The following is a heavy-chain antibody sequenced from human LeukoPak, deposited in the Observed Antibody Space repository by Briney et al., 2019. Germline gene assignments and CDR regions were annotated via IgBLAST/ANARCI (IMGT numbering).Heavy chain of an antibody. J-gene: IGHJ3*02. CDR1: SGSISSSSYY. CDR3: ARVQTIVLMVYDAFDI. CDR2: IYYSGST. V-gene: IGHV4-39*07. Sequence: PSETLSLTCTVSSGSISSSSYYWGWIRQPPGKGLEWIGSIYYSGSTYYNPSLKSRVTISVDTSKNQFSLKLSSVTAADTAVYYCARVQTIVLMVYDAFDIWGQGTMVTVSS. D-gene: IGHD2-8*01.